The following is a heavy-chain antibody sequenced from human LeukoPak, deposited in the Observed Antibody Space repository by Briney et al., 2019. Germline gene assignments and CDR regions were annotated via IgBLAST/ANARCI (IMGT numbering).Heavy chain of an antibody. CDR1: GFTFSSYA. J-gene: IGHJ4*02. CDR2: ISGSGGST. Sequence: GGSLRLSCAASGFTFSSYAMSWVRQAPGKGLEWVSAISGSGGSTYYADSVKGRFTISRDNSKSTLYLQMSSLRAEDTAVYYCAKGKSGYSSSWYAYWGQGTLVTVSS. CDR3: AKGKSGYSSSWYAY. D-gene: IGHD6-13*01. V-gene: IGHV3-23*01.